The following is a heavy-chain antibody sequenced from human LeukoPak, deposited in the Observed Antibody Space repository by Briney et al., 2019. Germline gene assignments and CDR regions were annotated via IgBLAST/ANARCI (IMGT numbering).Heavy chain of an antibody. D-gene: IGHD3-10*01. Sequence: PGGSLRLSCAASGFTFSSYEMNWVRQAPGKGLEWVSYISSSGSTIYYADSVKGRFTISRDNAKNSLYLQMNSLRAEDTAVYYCARDASRITMVRGGDNWFDPWGQGTLVTVSS. V-gene: IGHV3-48*03. CDR3: ARDASRITMVRGGDNWFDP. CDR2: ISSSGSTI. CDR1: GFTFSSYE. J-gene: IGHJ5*02.